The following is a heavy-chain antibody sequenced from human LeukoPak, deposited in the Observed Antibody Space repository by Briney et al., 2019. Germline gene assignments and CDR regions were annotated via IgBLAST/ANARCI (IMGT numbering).Heavy chain of an antibody. D-gene: IGHD5-24*01. CDR1: GGSISTSY. Sequence: SETLSLTCTVSGGSISTSYWTWIWQSPRKGLEWIGYISTSGGTRYNPSLKSRVIISLQSSKSQFSLNLTFVTAADTAVYYCTRGEMPTIGVWAFDVWGRGVMVTVSS. V-gene: IGHV4-4*09. J-gene: IGHJ3*01. CDR3: TRGEMPTIGVWAFDV. CDR2: ISTSGGT.